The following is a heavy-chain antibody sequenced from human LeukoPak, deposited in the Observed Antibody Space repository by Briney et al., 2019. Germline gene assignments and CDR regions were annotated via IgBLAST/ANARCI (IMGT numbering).Heavy chain of an antibody. D-gene: IGHD6-19*01. J-gene: IGHJ4*02. CDR1: GFTFSGSA. Sequence: GGSLRLSCAASGFTFSGSAMHWVCQASGKGLEWVGRMRSKANSYATAYAASVKGRFTISRDDSKNTAYLQMNSLKTEDTAVYYCTTLSGIAVAGTVLYWGQGTLVTVSS. CDR2: MRSKANSYAT. V-gene: IGHV3-73*01. CDR3: TTLSGIAVAGTVLY.